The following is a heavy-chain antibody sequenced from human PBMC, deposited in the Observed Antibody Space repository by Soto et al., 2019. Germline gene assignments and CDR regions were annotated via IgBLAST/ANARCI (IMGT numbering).Heavy chain of an antibody. D-gene: IGHD2-15*01. CDR3: ARDRGCSGGRCSNFDH. J-gene: IGHJ4*02. CDR2: IKQDGSEK. CDR1: GFTFRAYW. V-gene: IGHV3-7*01. Sequence: QAGGSLRLSCAASGFTFRAYWMSWVRQGPGKGLEWVANIKQDGSEKCYVDSVKGRFTISRDNAKNSLYLQMSSLRAEDTAMYYCARDRGCSGGRCSNFDHWGQGTLVTVSS.